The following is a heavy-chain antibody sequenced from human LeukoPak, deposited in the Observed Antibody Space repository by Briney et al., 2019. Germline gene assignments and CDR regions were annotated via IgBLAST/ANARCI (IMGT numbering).Heavy chain of an antibody. CDR1: GFTFSSYA. CDR2: ISGSGGST. J-gene: IGHJ4*02. Sequence: GGSLRLSCAASGFTFSSYAMSWVRQAPGKGLGWVSAISGSGGSTYYADSVKGRFTISRDNSKNTLYLQMNSLRAEDTAVYYCAKDYPYYGSGSYNYWGQGTLVTVSS. V-gene: IGHV3-23*01. D-gene: IGHD3-10*01. CDR3: AKDYPYYGSGSYNY.